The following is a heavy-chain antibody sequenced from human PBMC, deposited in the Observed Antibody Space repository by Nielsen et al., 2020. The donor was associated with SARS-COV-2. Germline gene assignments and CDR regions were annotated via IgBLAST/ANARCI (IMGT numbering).Heavy chain of an antibody. V-gene: IGHV5-51*01. D-gene: IGHD3-9*01. CDR3: ARLRSGNYFVDA. CDR1: GYNFSSLW. Sequence: GQSLKISCKVSGYNFSSLWIGWVRQMPGRGLAWLGIIFPHDLETVYSPSFQGQVTISAAKSSNIAYLQWSSLKATDTDTYYCARLRSGNYFVDAWGQGTQVAVSS. CDR2: IFPHDLET. J-gene: IGHJ5*02.